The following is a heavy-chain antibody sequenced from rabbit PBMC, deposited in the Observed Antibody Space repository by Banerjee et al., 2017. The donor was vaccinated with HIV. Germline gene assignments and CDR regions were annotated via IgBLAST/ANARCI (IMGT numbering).Heavy chain of an antibody. CDR2: IYTGSSGSA. J-gene: IGHJ4*01. CDR1: GIDFSSYYY. Sequence: QSLEESGGDLVKPGASLTLTCKASGIDFSSYYYMCWVRQAPGKSLEWIGCIYTGSSGSAYYASWAKGRFTISKPSSTTVALQMTSLTAADTATYFCATGYSSAFNLWGPGTLVTVS. D-gene: IGHD4-1*01. V-gene: IGHV1S40*01. CDR3: ATGYSSAFNL.